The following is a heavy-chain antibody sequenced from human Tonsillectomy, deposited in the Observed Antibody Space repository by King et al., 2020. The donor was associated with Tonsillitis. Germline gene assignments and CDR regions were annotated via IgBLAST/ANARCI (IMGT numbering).Heavy chain of an antibody. CDR1: GFTFSSYW. D-gene: IGHD5-12*01. CDR3: AREGPTMVATGYFDY. Sequence: EVQLVQSGGGLVQPGGSLRLSCAASGFTFSSYWMSWVRQAPGKGLEWVANKKQDGSEKYYVDSVKGRFTISRDNAKNSLYLQMNSLRAEDTAVYYCAREGPTMVATGYFDYWGQGTLVTVSS. V-gene: IGHV3-7*01. CDR2: KKQDGSEK. J-gene: IGHJ4*02.